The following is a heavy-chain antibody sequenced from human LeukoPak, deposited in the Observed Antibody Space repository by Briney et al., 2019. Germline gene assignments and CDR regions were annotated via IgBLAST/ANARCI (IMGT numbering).Heavy chain of an antibody. Sequence: SETLSLTCTVSGGSISSSSYYWGWIRQPPGKGLEWIGSIYYSGSTYYNPSLKSRVTISVDTSKNQFSLKLSSVTAADTAVYYCARRVGGSGSSYWGQGTLVTVSS. CDR2: IYYSGST. CDR3: ARRVGGSGSSY. D-gene: IGHD3-10*01. CDR1: GGSISSSSYY. V-gene: IGHV4-39*01. J-gene: IGHJ4*02.